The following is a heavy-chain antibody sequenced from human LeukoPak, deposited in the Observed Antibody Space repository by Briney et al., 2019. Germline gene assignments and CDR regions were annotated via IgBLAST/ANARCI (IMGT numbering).Heavy chain of an antibody. CDR3: TRGAGWLIDY. D-gene: IGHD3-16*01. CDR2: FYNSGSS. V-gene: IGHV4-59*01. J-gene: IGHJ4*02. CDR1: GVSISDYY. Sequence: SETLSLTCTVSGVSISDYYRGWIRQPPGKGLEWIGYFYNSGSSTYNPSLKSRVTISADTSKNQFSLKLNSVTAADTAVYYCTRGAGWLIDYWGQGILVTVSS.